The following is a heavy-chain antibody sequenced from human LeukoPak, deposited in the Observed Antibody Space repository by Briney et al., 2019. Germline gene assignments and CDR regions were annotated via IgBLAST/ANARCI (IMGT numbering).Heavy chain of an antibody. Sequence: SETLSLTCTVSGGSVSSYYWSWIRQPPGKGLEWIGYIYHSGSTNNSPSLKSRVTISVDTSKNQFSLELSSVTAADTAVYFCASLGGYYDFWSGYRDYWGQGILVTVSS. CDR2: IYHSGST. V-gene: IGHV4-59*02. D-gene: IGHD3-3*01. CDR3: ASLGGYYDFWSGYRDY. CDR1: GGSVSSYY. J-gene: IGHJ4*02.